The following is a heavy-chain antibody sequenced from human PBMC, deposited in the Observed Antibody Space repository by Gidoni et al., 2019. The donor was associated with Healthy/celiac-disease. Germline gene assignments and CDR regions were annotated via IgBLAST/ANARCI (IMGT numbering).Heavy chain of an antibody. CDR3: ARGGGYTYGEYFQH. Sequence: QVQLQQWGAGLLKPSETLSLTCAVYGGSFSGYYWSWIRQPPGKGLEWIGEINHSGSTNYNPSLKSRVTISVDTSKNQFSLKLTSVTAADTAVYYCARGGGYTYGEYFQHWGQGTLVTVSS. D-gene: IGHD5-18*01. CDR1: GGSFSGYY. V-gene: IGHV4-34*01. J-gene: IGHJ1*01. CDR2: INHSGST.